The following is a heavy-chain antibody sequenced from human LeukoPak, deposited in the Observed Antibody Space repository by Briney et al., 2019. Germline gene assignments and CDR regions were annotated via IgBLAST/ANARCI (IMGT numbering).Heavy chain of an antibody. V-gene: IGHV4-59*01. D-gene: IGHD2-15*01. CDR2: IYYSGST. CDR3: ARGSMRWYYFDC. Sequence: PSETLSLTCTVSGGSISSYYWSWIRQPPGKGLEWIGYIYYSGSTNYNPSLKSRVTISVDTSKNQFSLKLSSVTAADTAVYYCARGSMRWYYFDCWGQGTLVTVSS. J-gene: IGHJ4*02. CDR1: GGSISSYY.